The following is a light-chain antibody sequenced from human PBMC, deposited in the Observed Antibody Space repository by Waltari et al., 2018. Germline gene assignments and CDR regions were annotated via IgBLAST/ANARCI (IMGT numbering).Light chain of an antibody. CDR3: QQYKTYPLT. V-gene: IGKV1-5*03. CDR2: KAS. CDR1: QTISTS. Sequence: DIQMTQSPSTLSASVGDRVTITCRASQTISTSLAWYQQKPGKPPNLLIYKASSLESGVPSTFSGSGSGTEFTLTISSLQPDDFATYYCQQYKTYPLTFGGGTKVEIK. J-gene: IGKJ4*01.